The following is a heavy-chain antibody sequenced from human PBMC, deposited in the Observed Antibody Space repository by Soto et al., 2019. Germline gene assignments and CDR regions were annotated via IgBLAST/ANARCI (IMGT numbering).Heavy chain of an antibody. CDR1: GGSISSYY. J-gene: IGHJ2*01. D-gene: IGHD6-19*01. Sequence: SETLSLTCTVSGGSISSYYWSWIRQPPGKGLEWIGYIYYSGSTNYNPSLKSRVTISVGTSKNQFSLKLSSVTAADTPGYYCARPIGPLRYSSGWPRWFHLLGRGTLVTVSS. CDR3: ARPIGPLRYSSGWPRWFHL. CDR2: IYYSGST. V-gene: IGHV4-59*08.